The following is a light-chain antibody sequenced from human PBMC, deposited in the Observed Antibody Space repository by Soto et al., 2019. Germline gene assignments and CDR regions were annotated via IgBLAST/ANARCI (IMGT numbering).Light chain of an antibody. V-gene: IGKV3-15*01. CDR3: QQYNNWPPGT. Sequence: EIVMTQSPATLSVSPGERATLSCRASQSVSSNLAWYQQKTGQAPRLLIYGASTSATGIPARFSGSGSGTEFTLTISSLQSEDFAVDYCQQYNNWPPGTFGQGTKLEIK. J-gene: IGKJ2*02. CDR1: QSVSSN. CDR2: GAS.